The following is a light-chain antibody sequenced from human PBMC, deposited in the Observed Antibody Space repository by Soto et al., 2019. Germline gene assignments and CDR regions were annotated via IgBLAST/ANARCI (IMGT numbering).Light chain of an antibody. CDR3: QQSYSTLSIS. J-gene: IGKJ5*01. V-gene: IGKV1-39*01. CDR2: AAS. Sequence: DIQMTQSPSSLSASVGDRVTITCRASESISRHLNWYQQKPGKAPNLLIYAASTLQNGVPKRFSGSGSGTYFTLTISSLQPEDFATYYCQQSYSTLSISFGQGTRLEIK. CDR1: ESISRH.